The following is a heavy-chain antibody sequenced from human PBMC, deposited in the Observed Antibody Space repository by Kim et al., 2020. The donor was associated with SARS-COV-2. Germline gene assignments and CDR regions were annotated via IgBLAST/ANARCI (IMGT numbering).Heavy chain of an antibody. J-gene: IGHJ4*02. D-gene: IGHD5-12*01. Sequence: QKFQGRVTMTRDTSTSTDYMELSSLRSEDTAVYYCAREKRWLQLQHFDYWGQGTLVTVSS. V-gene: IGHV1-46*01. CDR3: AREKRWLQLQHFDY.